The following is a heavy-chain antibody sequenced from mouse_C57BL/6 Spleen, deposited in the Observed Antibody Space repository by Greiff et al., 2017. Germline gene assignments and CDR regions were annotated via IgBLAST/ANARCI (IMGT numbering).Heavy chain of an antibody. CDR1: GYTFTSDW. CDR2: IAPNSGGT. CDR3: AVTVGGD. D-gene: IGHD2-13*01. J-gene: IGHJ3*01. Sequence: QVQLQQPGAELVKPGASVKLSCMASGYTFTSDWMHWVKQRPGRGLAGIGRIAPNSGGTKYNEKFKSKATLTVDKPSSTAYMQLSSLTSEDSAVYYCAVTVGGDWGQGTLVTVSA. V-gene: IGHV1-72*01.